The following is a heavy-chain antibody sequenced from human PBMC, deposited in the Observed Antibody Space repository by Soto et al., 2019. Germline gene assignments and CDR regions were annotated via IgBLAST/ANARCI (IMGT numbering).Heavy chain of an antibody. CDR1: GFTFSDHY. J-gene: IGHJ6*02. D-gene: IGHD3-16*01. CDR3: GRDPELWDENVASRPSTYYYGMDV. Sequence: QLVESGGGLVEPGGSLRLFCAASGFTFSDHYMSWIRQAPGKGLAWVSYISRSGSIVYYADSVKGRFTISRENSKNSLYLQMDGLRAEDTAIYYCGRDPELWDENVASRPSTYYYGMDVWGQGTRVAVAS. V-gene: IGHV3-11*01. CDR2: ISRSGSIV.